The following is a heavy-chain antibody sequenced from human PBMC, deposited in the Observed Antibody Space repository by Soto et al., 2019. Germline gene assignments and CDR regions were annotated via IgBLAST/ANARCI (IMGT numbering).Heavy chain of an antibody. CDR3: AREEASSYASRHFHD. J-gene: IGHJ4*02. Sequence: QVQLQESGPGLVKSSETLSLTCTVSGGSMSSFYWSWIRQPAGKGLEWIARIYGFVGTNYNPSLKSRVTLSLDTSQKKFSLTLTSVTAADTAVYYCAREEASSYASRHFHDWGQGTLVTVSS. CDR1: GGSMSSFY. CDR2: IYGFVGT. D-gene: IGHD3-16*01. V-gene: IGHV4-4*07.